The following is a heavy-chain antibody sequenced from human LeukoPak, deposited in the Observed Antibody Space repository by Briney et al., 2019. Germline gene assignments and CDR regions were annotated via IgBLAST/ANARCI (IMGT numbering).Heavy chain of an antibody. V-gene: IGHV3-13*01. CDR3: ARQMTPHGNLDY. CDR1: GFTFSNYA. Sequence: GALRLSCAASGFTFSNYAMHWVRQATGKGLEWVSAIGTAGDTFYPGSVKGRFTISRENAKNSLYLQMNSLRAEDTAVYYCARQMTPHGNLDYWGQGTLVTVSS. J-gene: IGHJ4*02. CDR2: IGTAGDT. D-gene: IGHD1-14*01.